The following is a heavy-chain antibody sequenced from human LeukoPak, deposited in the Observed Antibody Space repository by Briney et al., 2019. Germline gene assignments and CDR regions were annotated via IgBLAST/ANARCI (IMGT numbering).Heavy chain of an antibody. CDR3: ARGGSWELLTHFDF. V-gene: IGHV4-59*01. J-gene: IGHJ4*02. D-gene: IGHD1-26*01. Sequence: SETLSLTCSVSGGSISHYYWSWIRQPPGKGLEWIGYIYYTGNTNYNPSMRGRVSMSVDTSKNQFTMRLNSVTAADTAVYFCARGGSWELLTHFDFWGQGTLVTVSS. CDR1: GGSISHYY. CDR2: IYYTGNT.